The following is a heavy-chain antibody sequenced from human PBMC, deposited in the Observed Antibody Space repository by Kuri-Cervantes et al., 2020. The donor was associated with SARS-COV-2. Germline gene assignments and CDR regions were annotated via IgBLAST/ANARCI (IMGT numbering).Heavy chain of an antibody. D-gene: IGHD3-22*01. CDR1: GGSFSGYC. Sequence: SETLSLTCAVYGGSFSGYCWSWIRQPPGKGLEWIGEINHSGSTNYNPSLKSRVTISVDTSKTQFSLKLTSVTAADTAVYYCARGHRSLTTKVIVITGGLCWFDPWGQGTLVTVSS. CDR2: INHSGST. V-gene: IGHV4-34*01. J-gene: IGHJ5*02. CDR3: ARGHRSLTTKVIVITGGLCWFDP.